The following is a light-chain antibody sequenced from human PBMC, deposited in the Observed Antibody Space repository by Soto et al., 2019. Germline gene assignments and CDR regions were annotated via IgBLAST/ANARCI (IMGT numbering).Light chain of an antibody. CDR1: QTILHSDGNTY. CDR2: EVS. J-gene: IGKJ5*01. CDR3: MRSVQPPIT. V-gene: IGKV2D-29*01. Sequence: DIVLTHTPLYLSVTHLHQACLSLDSSQTILHSDGNTYLYWYLQKGGQPPQLLIYEVSKRFTGVPDRFSGSGSGTDFTLKISRVEAEDVGVYYCMRSVQPPITCGKGQRRAIK.